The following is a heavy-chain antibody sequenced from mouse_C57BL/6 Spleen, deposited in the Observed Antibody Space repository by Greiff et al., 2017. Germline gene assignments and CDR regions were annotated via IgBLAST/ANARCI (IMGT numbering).Heavy chain of an antibody. CDR1: GYTFTDYE. D-gene: IGHD4-1*01. J-gene: IGHJ3*01. CDR2: IDPETGGT. CDR3: TSRNWERFAY. V-gene: IGHV1-15*01. Sequence: VQGVESGAELVRPGASVTLSCKASGYTFTDYEMHWVKQTPVHGLEWIGAIDPETGGTAYNQKFKGKAILTADKSSSTAYMELRSLTSEDSAVYYCTSRNWERFAYWGQGTLVTVSA.